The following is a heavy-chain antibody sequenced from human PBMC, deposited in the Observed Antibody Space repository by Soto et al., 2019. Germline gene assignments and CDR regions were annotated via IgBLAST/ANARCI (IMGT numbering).Heavy chain of an antibody. CDR3: AKDQEAGTSSGDY. V-gene: IGHV3-30*18. Sequence: QVQLVESGGGVVQPGRSLRLSCAASGFTFRSDGMHWVRQAPGKELEWVAVISYDGIHKYYADSVKGRFTISRDNSKNTPYLLMNSLRAEDTAGYYCAKDQEAGTSSGDYWGQGTLVTVSS. J-gene: IGHJ4*02. CDR2: ISYDGIHK. D-gene: IGHD1-1*01. CDR1: GFTFRSDG.